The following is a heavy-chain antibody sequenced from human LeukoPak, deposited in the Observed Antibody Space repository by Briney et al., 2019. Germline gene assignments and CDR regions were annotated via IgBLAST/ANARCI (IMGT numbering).Heavy chain of an antibody. CDR3: AREDSAAYCTGSNCYGFDS. J-gene: IGHJ5*01. CDR2: IYVSGLIFASGST. Sequence: PSETLSLTCTVSSGSITNYFWTWIRQPAGKGLEWIGRIYVSGLIFASGSTNYNPSLKSRVIISVDKSKKQVSLKLRSVTAADTAVYYCAREDSAAYCTGSNCYGFDSWGQGTLVTVSS. CDR1: SGSITNYF. D-gene: IGHD2-2*01. V-gene: IGHV4-4*07.